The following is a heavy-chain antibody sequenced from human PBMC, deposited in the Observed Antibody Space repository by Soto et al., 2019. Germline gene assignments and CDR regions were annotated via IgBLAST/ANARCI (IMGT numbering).Heavy chain of an antibody. J-gene: IGHJ6*02. CDR1: GFTFSSYS. Sequence: PGGSLRLSCAAPGFTFSSYSMNWVRQAPGKGLEWVSYISSSSTIYYADSVKGRFTISRDNAKNSLYLQMNSLRDEDTAVYYCARGAAGYCSGGSCYSYYYYGMDVWGQGTTVTVSS. V-gene: IGHV3-48*02. D-gene: IGHD2-15*01. CDR3: ARGAAGYCSGGSCYSYYYYGMDV. CDR2: ISSSSTI.